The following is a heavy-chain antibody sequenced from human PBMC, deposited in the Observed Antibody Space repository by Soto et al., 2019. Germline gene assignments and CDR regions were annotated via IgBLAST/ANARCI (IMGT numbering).Heavy chain of an antibody. J-gene: IGHJ4*02. CDR2: IYYSGST. D-gene: IGHD6-13*01. CDR1: GGSISSYY. CDR3: ASLTIAAAGTSFDH. V-gene: IGHV4-59*01. Sequence: SETLSLTCTVSGGSISSYYWSWIRQPPGKGLEWIGYIYYSGSTNYNPSLKSRVTISVDTSKNQFSLKLSSVTAADTAVYYCASLTIAAAGTSFDHWGQGTLVTVSS.